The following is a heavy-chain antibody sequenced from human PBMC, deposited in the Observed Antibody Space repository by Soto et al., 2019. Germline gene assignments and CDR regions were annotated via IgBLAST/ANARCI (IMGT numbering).Heavy chain of an antibody. D-gene: IGHD3-10*01. J-gene: IGHJ4*02. Sequence: EVHLVESGGGLVQPGGSLRVSCAASGFTVNTNYMSWVRQAPGKGLEWVSAIYSGGSTFYADSVKDRFTIARDNSKNTVYLQMNSVRAEDTAVYYCARCEGSMSYCFYFGCWGQGTLVTVSS. CDR2: IYSGGST. V-gene: IGHV3-66*01. CDR3: ARCEGSMSYCFYFGC. CDR1: GFTVNTNY.